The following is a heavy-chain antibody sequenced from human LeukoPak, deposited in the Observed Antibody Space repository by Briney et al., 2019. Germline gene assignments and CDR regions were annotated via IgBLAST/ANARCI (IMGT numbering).Heavy chain of an antibody. CDR3: ARDDPLYDSSGYYFDY. V-gene: IGHV3-13*01. CDR1: GFTFSSYD. Sequence: GGSLRLSCAASGFTFSSYDMHWVRQATGKGLEWVSAIGTAGDTYYPGSVKGRFTISRENAKNSLYLQMNSLRAGDTAVYYCARDDPLYDSSGYYFDYWGQGTLVTVSS. D-gene: IGHD3-22*01. J-gene: IGHJ4*02. CDR2: IGTAGDT.